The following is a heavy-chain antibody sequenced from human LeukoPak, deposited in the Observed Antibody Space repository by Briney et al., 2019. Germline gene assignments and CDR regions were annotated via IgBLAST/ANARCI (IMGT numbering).Heavy chain of an antibody. CDR1: GYTFTSYY. J-gene: IGHJ4*02. Sequence: ASVKVSCKASGYTFTSYYIHWVRQDPGQGLEWVGKINPSGGSTSYAQKFQGRVTMTRDTSASTAYMELSSLRSEDTAIYYCARTIVDGGTSHWGQGTLVTVSS. CDR2: INPSGGST. D-gene: IGHD2-15*01. CDR3: ARTIVDGGTSH. V-gene: IGHV1-46*01.